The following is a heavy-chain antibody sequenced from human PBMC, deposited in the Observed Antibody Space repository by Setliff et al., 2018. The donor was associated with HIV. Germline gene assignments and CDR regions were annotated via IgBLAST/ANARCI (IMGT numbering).Heavy chain of an antibody. J-gene: IGHJ6*03. CDR1: GGTFSSKA. D-gene: IGHD2-21*02. CDR2: FIPIFGTP. Sequence: SVKVSCKASGGTFSSKAITWVRRAPGQGLEWMGGFIPIFGTPNNAQKFQGRVTLTADEYTSTAYMELTSLRSDDTAVYYCARARGNSWVRAGELYYYYMDVWGKGTTVTVSS. CDR3: ARARGNSWVRAGELYYYYMDV. V-gene: IGHV1-69*13.